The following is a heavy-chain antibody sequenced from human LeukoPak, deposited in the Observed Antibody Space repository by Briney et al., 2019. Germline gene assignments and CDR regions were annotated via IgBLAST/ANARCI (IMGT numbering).Heavy chain of an antibody. D-gene: IGHD1-26*01. J-gene: IGHJ4*02. V-gene: IGHV3-30*04. Sequence: PGGPLRLSRAASGFTFRDYAMHWVRQAPGKGLEWVAVISFGGGTKYYADSVKGRFTISRDNFDNTVSLEMNSLTAGDTAIYYCARDPKQGAPDYFDYWGQGTLVTVSS. CDR1: GFTFRDYA. CDR2: ISFGGGTK. CDR3: ARDPKQGAPDYFDY.